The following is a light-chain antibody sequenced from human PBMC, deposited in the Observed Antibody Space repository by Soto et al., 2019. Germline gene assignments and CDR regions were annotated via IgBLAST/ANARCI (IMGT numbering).Light chain of an antibody. CDR3: APWDDNLNGPLL. J-gene: IGLJ2*01. V-gene: IGLV1-44*01. Sequence: QSALTQPPSASGTPGQRVTISCSGGSSNIGRNSVSWYQQVPGTAPKLIIFNNNERPSGIPGRFSGSKSGASASLAIVGLQSEDEAAYFCAPWDDNLNGPLLFGGGTKLTVL. CDR1: SSNIGRNS. CDR2: NNN.